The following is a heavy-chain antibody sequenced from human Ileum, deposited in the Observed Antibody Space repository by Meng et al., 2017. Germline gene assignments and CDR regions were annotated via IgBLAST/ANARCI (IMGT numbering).Heavy chain of an antibody. CDR2: MSPNSGNT. V-gene: IGHV1-8*01. CDR3: ARVVSSGTFGDWFDP. D-gene: IGHD3-10*01. Sequence: QVQLVQSEAEVRKPGASVKVSCRASGYTFTSYDIHWVRQAPGQGLEWMGWMSPNSGNTGYSQNFQGRVTLTRSTPLRTVYMELSSLQSEDTAVYYCARVVSSGTFGDWFDPWGQGTLVTSP. CDR1: GYTFTSYD. J-gene: IGHJ5*02.